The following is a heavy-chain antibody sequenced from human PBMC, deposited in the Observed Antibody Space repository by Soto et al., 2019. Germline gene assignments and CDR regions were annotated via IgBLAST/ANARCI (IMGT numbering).Heavy chain of an antibody. V-gene: IGHV1-18*01. D-gene: IGHD2-15*01. CDR3: ARLGYCSGGSCYSTAYYYGMDV. Sequence: ASVKVSCKASGYTFTSYGISWVRQAPGQGLEWMGWISAYNGNTNYAQKLQGRVTMTTDTSTSTAYMELRSLRSDDTAVYYCARLGYCSGGSCYSTAYYYGMDVWGQGTTVTVSS. J-gene: IGHJ6*02. CDR1: GYTFTSYG. CDR2: ISAYNGNT.